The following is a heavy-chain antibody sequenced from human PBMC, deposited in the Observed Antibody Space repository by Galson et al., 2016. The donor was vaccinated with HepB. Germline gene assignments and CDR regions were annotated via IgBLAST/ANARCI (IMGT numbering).Heavy chain of an antibody. J-gene: IGHJ4*02. CDR3: ASAGFWSGGSCYSEGGFDY. V-gene: IGHV1-3*01. CDR1: GYTFSRYA. CDR2: INAGNGNT. Sequence: SVKVSCKASGYTFSRYAMHWVRQAPGQRLEWMGWINAGNGNTKYSQKFQGRVTITRDTSASTAFMELSSLRSEDTAVYYCASAGFWSGGSCYSEGGFDYWGQGNLVTVSS. D-gene: IGHD2-15*01.